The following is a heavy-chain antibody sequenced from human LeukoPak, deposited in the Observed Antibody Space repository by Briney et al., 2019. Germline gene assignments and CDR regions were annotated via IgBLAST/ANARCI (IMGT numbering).Heavy chain of an antibody. J-gene: IGHJ3*02. D-gene: IGHD3-3*01. CDR3: AKGSPDYDFWSGQGDAFDI. CDR1: GFTFSSHG. V-gene: IGHV3-30*02. Sequence: GGSLRLSCAASGFTFSSHGMHWVRQTPAKGLEWVAFIRYDGSNKYYADSVKGRFIISRDNSKNTLYLQMNSLRAEDTAVYYCAKGSPDYDFWSGQGDAFDIWGQGTMVTVSS. CDR2: IRYDGSNK.